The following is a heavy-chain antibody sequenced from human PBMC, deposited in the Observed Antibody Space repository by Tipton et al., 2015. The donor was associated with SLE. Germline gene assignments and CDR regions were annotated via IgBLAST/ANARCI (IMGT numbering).Heavy chain of an antibody. CDR3: TRELDTFDI. Sequence: TLSLTCTVSGGSVGSADYFWNWIRQPAGKGPEWIGRILTSGSTDYNSSLKGRVTMSVDTSKNQFSLKLSSVTVADTAMYYCTRELDTFDIWGQGTMVTVSS. V-gene: IGHV4-61*02. CDR2: ILTSGST. J-gene: IGHJ3*02. CDR1: GGSVGSADYF.